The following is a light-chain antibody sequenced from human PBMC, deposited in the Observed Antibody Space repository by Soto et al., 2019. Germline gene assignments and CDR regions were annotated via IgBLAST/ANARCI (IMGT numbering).Light chain of an antibody. J-gene: IGLJ1*01. CDR2: IND. Sequence: QAVVTQPPSASGTPGQRVTISCSGSHSNIGTTTVNWYQQLPGTAPKLLIYINDQRPSGVPDRFSGSKSGTSASLAISGLQPEDEADYYCAAWDDSLNALFGTGTKLTVL. CDR3: AAWDDSLNAL. CDR1: HSNIGTTT. V-gene: IGLV1-44*01.